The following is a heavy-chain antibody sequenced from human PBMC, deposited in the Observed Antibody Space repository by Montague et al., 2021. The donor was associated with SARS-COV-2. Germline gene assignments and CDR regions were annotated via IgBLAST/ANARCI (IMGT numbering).Heavy chain of an antibody. Sequence: SLRLSCAASGFTFGSYSMNWVRQAPGKGLEWVSSISSSSSYIYYADSVKGRFTISRDNAKNSLYLQMNSLGAEDTAVYYCARDRDSSGWFDYWGQGTLVTVSS. J-gene: IGHJ4*02. V-gene: IGHV3-21*01. CDR1: GFTFGSYS. D-gene: IGHD6-19*01. CDR3: ARDRDSSGWFDY. CDR2: ISSSSSYI.